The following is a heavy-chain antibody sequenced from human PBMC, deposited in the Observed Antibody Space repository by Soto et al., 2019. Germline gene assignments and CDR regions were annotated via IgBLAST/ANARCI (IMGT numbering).Heavy chain of an antibody. V-gene: IGHV3-30*18. CDR2: ISYDGSNK. CDR3: AKDRITGTTRWFDP. J-gene: IGHJ5*02. CDR1: GFTFSSYG. D-gene: IGHD1-7*01. Sequence: GGSLRLSCAASGFTFSSYGMHWVRQAPGKGLEWVAVISYDGSNKYYADSVKGRFTISRDNSENTLYLQMNSLRAEDTAVYYCAKDRITGTTRWFDPWGQGTLVTVSS.